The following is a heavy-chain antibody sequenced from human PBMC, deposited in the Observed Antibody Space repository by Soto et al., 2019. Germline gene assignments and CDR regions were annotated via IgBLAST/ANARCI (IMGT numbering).Heavy chain of an antibody. Sequence: SSETLSLTCTVSGGSISSGDYYWSWIRQPPGKGLEWIGYIYYSGSTYYNPSLKSRVTISVDTSKNQFSLKLSSVTAADTAVYYCARGGGDYGDYLYWGQGTLVTVSS. D-gene: IGHD4-17*01. CDR2: IYYSGST. V-gene: IGHV4-30-4*01. CDR3: ARGGGDYGDYLY. CDR1: GGSISSGDYY. J-gene: IGHJ4*02.